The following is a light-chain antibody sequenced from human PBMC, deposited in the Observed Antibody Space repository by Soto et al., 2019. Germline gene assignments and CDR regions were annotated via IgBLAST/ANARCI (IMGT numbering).Light chain of an antibody. CDR3: QQYGSSRT. V-gene: IGKV3-20*01. J-gene: IGKJ1*01. Sequence: DIVLTQSPGNLSLSPGERTTLSCRASQSVSSGYLAWYQHKPGQAPRLLIFGASIRSAGIPDRFTGSGSGADFTLTISRLEPEDFAVYYCQQYGSSRTFGQGTKVDIK. CDR1: QSVSSGY. CDR2: GAS.